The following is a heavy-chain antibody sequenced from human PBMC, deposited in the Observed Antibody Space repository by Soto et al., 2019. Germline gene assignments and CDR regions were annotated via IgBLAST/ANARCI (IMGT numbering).Heavy chain of an antibody. D-gene: IGHD1-1*01. J-gene: IGHJ6*02. CDR1: GATVSDYG. V-gene: IGHV1-69*06. CDR3: ARVVQLGSNYAMDV. CDR2: ILPMYRKT. Sequence: QVRLAQSGAEVRSPGSSVRVSCKASGATVSDYGITWVRKVPRQGLEWVGAILPMYRKTNYAQKLQGRVMIIADKSPDTVYLELSRPRSDDTATYFCARVVQLGSNYAMDVWGQGTTVVVSS.